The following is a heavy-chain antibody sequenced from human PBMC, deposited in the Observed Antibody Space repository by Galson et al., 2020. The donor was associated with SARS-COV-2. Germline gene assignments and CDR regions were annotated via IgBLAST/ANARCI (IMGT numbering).Heavy chain of an antibody. CDR3: ARDLGGSYNDY. J-gene: IGHJ4*02. V-gene: IGHV1-46*01. CDR1: GYTFTTYY. D-gene: IGHD3-10*01. Sequence: AGSVKVSCKASGYTFTTYYIHWMRQAPGQGLEWVGIINPSGGTTSYAQNLQGRVTMTRDTSTSTVYMELSSLRSEDTAVYYCARDLGGSYNDYWGQGTPLTVSS. CDR2: INPSGGTT.